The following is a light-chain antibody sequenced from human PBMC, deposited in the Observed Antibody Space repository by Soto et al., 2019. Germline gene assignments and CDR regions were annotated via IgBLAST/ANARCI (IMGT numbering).Light chain of an antibody. CDR3: QSYDSSLSGHVI. J-gene: IGLJ2*01. CDR1: SSNIGAGSD. CDR2: DNS. Sequence: QAVVTQPPSVSGAPGQRVTISCTGSSSNIGAGSDVHWYQQLPGTAPKLLIYDNSDRPSGVPDRFSGSKSGTSASLAITWLQAEDEADYYCQSYDSSLSGHVIFGGGTKLTVL. V-gene: IGLV1-40*01.